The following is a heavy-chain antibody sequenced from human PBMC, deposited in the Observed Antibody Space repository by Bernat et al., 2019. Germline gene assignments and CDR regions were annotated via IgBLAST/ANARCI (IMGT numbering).Heavy chain of an antibody. Sequence: EVQLVESGGGLVQPGGSLRLSCAASGFTFSDHYMDWVRQAPGKGLEWVGRTRNKANSYPTAYAASVKGRFTISRDDSKNSLYLQMNSLKAEDTAVYYCARGSSGSYSGYYHGMDVWGQGTTVTVSS. CDR3: ARGSSGSYSGYYHGMDV. D-gene: IGHD1-26*01. V-gene: IGHV3-72*01. J-gene: IGHJ6*02. CDR1: GFTFSDHY. CDR2: TRNKANSYPT.